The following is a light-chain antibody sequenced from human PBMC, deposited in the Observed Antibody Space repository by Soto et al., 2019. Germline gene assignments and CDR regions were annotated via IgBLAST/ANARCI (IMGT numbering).Light chain of an antibody. CDR1: SGYTNYK. Sequence: QPVLTQPHSASAALGASVTLTCTLSSGYTNYKVDWYQQRPGKGPRFVMRVGTGGIVGSKGDGIPDRFSVLGSGLNRYLTIKNIQEEDESDYHCGADHGSGSHFVVVFGGGTKLTVL. CDR3: GADHGSGSHFVVV. V-gene: IGLV9-49*01. J-gene: IGLJ2*01. CDR2: VGTGGIVG.